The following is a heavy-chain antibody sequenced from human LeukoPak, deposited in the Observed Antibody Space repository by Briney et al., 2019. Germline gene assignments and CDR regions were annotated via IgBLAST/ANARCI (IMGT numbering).Heavy chain of an antibody. CDR2: IYYSGGT. D-gene: IGHD3-10*01. V-gene: IGHV4-61*01. CDR3: ARDRYGSGSYHY. J-gene: IGHJ4*02. Sequence: PSETLSLTCTVSGGSVSSGSYYWSWIRQPPGKGLEWIGYIYYSGGTNYNPSLKSRVTISVDTSKNQFSLKLSSVTAADTAVYYCARDRYGSGSYHYWGQGTLVTVSS. CDR1: GGSVSSGSYY.